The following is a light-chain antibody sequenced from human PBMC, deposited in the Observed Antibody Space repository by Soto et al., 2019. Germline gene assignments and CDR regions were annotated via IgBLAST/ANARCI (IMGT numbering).Light chain of an antibody. CDR3: SSYTSSNTYV. J-gene: IGLJ1*01. V-gene: IGLV2-18*02. Sequence: QSVRTQPPSVSGSPGHSVAISCTGTSSDVGSYNRVSWYQQPPGSAPKLMIYDVSNRPSGVPDRFSGSKSGNAASLTISGLQAEDEADYYRSSYTSSNTYVFGTGTKVTVL. CDR2: DVS. CDR1: SSDVGSYNR.